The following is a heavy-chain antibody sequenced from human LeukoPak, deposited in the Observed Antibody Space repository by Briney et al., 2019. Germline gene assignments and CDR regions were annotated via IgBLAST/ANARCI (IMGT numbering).Heavy chain of an antibody. J-gene: IGHJ4*02. CDR2: IYTSGST. CDR1: GGSISSYY. Sequence: SETLSLTCTVSGGSISSYYWSWIRQPAGKGLEWIGRIYTSGSTNYNPSLKSRATMSVDTSKNQFSLKLSSVTAADTAVYCCARRVYGSGSYYKDYWGQGTLVTVSS. V-gene: IGHV4-4*07. CDR3: ARRVYGSGSYYKDY. D-gene: IGHD3-10*01.